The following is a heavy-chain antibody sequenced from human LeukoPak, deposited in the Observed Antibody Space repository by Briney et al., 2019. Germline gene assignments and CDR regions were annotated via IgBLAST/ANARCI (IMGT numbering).Heavy chain of an antibody. D-gene: IGHD3-10*01. CDR3: ARGDFSKEGSYRHFDN. J-gene: IGHJ4*02. Sequence: ASVKVSCKASGYTFTSHAIHWVCQAPGQRLEWMGWINTDNGNTEYSQKLQGRVTITRDTSASTTYMELSSLTSEDTALYYCARGDFSKEGSYRHFDNWGQGTLVTVSS. CDR1: GYTFTSHA. V-gene: IGHV1-3*04. CDR2: INTDNGNT.